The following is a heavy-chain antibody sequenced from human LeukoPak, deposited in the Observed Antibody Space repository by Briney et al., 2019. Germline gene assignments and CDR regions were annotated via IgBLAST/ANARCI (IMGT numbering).Heavy chain of an antibody. CDR2: INHSGST. Sequence: PSETLSLTCAVYGGSFSGYYWSWIRQPPGKGLEWIGEINHSGSTNYNPSLKSRVTMSVDTSKNQFSLKLSSVTAADTAVYYCARVGDTALNFDYWGQGTLVTVSS. CDR3: ARVGDTALNFDY. CDR1: GGSFSGYY. D-gene: IGHD2-21*01. J-gene: IGHJ4*02. V-gene: IGHV4-34*01.